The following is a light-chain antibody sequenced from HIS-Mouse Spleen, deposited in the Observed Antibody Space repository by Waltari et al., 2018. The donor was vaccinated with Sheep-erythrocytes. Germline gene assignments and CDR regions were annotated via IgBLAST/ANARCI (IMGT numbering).Light chain of an antibody. V-gene: IGKV2-30*02. Sequence: DVVMTQSPLSLPVTLGQPASISCRSSQSLVHSDGNTYLNWFQQKPGQAPRLLIYGASTRATGIPARVSGSGSGTEFTLTISSMQSEDFAVYYCQQYNNWPRTFGQGTKVEIK. CDR2: GAS. J-gene: IGKJ1*01. CDR1: QSLVHSDGNTY. CDR3: QQYNNWPRT.